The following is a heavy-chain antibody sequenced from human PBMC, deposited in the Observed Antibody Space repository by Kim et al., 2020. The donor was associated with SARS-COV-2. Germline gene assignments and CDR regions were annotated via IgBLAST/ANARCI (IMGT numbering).Heavy chain of an antibody. J-gene: IGHJ6*02. V-gene: IGHV3-72*01. Sequence: EYAAAVKGRFTISRDESKNSLYLQMNSLETEDTAVYYCTRADGSKTGMDVWGQGTTVTVSS. D-gene: IGHD2-2*01. CDR3: TRADGSKTGMDV.